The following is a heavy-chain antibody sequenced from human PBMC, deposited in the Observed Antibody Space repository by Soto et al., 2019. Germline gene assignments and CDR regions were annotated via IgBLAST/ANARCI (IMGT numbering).Heavy chain of an antibody. J-gene: IGHJ5*02. D-gene: IGHD3-22*01. CDR2: IIPIFGTA. Sequence: SVKVSCKASGGTFSSYTISWVRQAPGQGLEWMGGIIPIFGTANYAQKFQGRVTITADESTSTAYMELSSLRSEDTAVYYCARDGYYYDSSGYRTGPYNWFDPWGQGTLVTVSS. CDR3: ARDGYYYDSSGYRTGPYNWFDP. V-gene: IGHV1-69*13. CDR1: GGTFSSYT.